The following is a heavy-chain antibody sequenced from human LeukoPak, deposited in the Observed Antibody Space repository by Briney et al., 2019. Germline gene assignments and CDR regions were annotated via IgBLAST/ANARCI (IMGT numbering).Heavy chain of an antibody. CDR3: ASEILYFSLPGHHKTEYFEQ. V-gene: IGHV1-69*13. CDR2: IIPIFGTA. J-gene: IGHJ1*01. CDR1: GGTFSSYA. D-gene: IGHD3-9*01. Sequence: ASVKVSCKASGGTFSSYAISWVRQAPGQGLEWMGGIIPIFGTANYAQKFQGRVTITADESTNTAYMELSSLRSEDTAVYYCASEILYFSLPGHHKTEYFEQWGQGSLVIVSS.